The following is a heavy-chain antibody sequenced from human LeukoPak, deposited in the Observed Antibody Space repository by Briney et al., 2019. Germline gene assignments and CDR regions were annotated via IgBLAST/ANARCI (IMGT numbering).Heavy chain of an antibody. CDR3: ARVTPGGWFDP. CDR2: IYSGGST. Sequence: GGSLRLSCAASGFTVSNNYMSWVRQAPGKGLEWVSVIYSGGSTYYADSVKGRFTISRDNAKNSLYLQMNSLRAEDTAVYYCARVTPGGWFDPWGQGTLVTVSS. J-gene: IGHJ5*02. D-gene: IGHD3-10*01. CDR1: GFTVSNNY. V-gene: IGHV3-53*01.